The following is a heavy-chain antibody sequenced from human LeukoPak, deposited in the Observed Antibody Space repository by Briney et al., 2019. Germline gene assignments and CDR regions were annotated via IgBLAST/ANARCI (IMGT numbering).Heavy chain of an antibody. CDR3: ATVHRVAAAGKGPNWFDP. Sequence: GGTLRLSCAASGFTFSSYGMSWVRQAPGKGLEWVSAISGSGGSTYYADSVKGRFTISRDNSKNTLYLQMNSLRAEDTAVYYCATVHRVAAAGKGPNWFDPWGQGTLVTVSS. V-gene: IGHV3-23*01. CDR2: ISGSGGST. D-gene: IGHD6-13*01. CDR1: GFTFSSYG. J-gene: IGHJ5*02.